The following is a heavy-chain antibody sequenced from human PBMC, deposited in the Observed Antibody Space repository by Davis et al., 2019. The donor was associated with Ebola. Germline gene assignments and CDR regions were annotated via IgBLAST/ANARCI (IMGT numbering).Heavy chain of an antibody. Sequence: SETLSLTCTVSGGSINNYFWSWIRQPPGKGLECIGNIHYLGNTNYNPSLKSRVTMSVDTSKNQFSLKLSSVTAADTAVYYCARGNYGDYIVLYYYNMDVWGQGTTVTVSS. CDR1: GGSINNYF. CDR3: ARGNYGDYIVLYYYNMDV. J-gene: IGHJ6*02. CDR2: IHYLGNT. V-gene: IGHV4-59*01. D-gene: IGHD4-17*01.